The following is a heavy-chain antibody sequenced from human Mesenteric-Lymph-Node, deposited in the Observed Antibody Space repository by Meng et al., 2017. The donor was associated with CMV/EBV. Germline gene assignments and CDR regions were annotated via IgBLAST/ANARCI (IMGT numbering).Heavy chain of an antibody. J-gene: IGHJ6*02. V-gene: IGHV3-15*01. CDR2: IKSKTDGGTT. CDR3: AKDAQDCSSTSCYTIYYYYGMDV. Sequence: GESLKISCAASGFTFSNAWMSWVRQAPGKGLEWVGRIKSKTDGGTTDYAAPVKGRFTISRDDSKNTLYLQMNSLKTEDTAVYYCAKDAQDCSSTSCYTIYYYYGMDVWGQGTTVTVSS. CDR1: GFTFSNAW. D-gene: IGHD2-2*02.